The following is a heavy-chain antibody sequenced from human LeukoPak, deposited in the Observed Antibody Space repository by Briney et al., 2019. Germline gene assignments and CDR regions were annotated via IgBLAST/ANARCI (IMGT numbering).Heavy chain of an antibody. J-gene: IGHJ4*02. CDR3: ARLVDTATTLPGW. Sequence: ESLKISCKGSGYSFTSYWIGWVRQMPGKGLEWMGIIYPGDSDTRYSPSFQGQVTISADKSISTAYLQWSSLKASDTAMYYWARLVDTATTLPGWWGQGTLVTVSS. D-gene: IGHD5-18*01. CDR1: GYSFTSYW. V-gene: IGHV5-51*01. CDR2: IYPGDSDT.